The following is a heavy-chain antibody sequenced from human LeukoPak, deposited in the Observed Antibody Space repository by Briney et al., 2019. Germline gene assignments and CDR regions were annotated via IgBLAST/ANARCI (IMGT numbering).Heavy chain of an antibody. D-gene: IGHD6-25*01. Sequence: SETLSLTCTVANGSISSHYWSWIRQPPGKGLEWIGLIYSSGYTNYNPSLKSRVTISVDTSRNQFSLKLSSVTAADTAVYYCARNERRAQKDTYYAYFYYMDVWGKGSTVTVSS. CDR2: IYSSGYT. CDR1: NGSISSHY. CDR3: ARNERRAQKDTYYAYFYYMDV. V-gene: IGHV4-59*11. J-gene: IGHJ6*03.